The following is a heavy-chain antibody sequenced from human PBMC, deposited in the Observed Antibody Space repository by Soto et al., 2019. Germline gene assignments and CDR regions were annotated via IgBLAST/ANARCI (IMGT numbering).Heavy chain of an antibody. D-gene: IGHD2-2*01. J-gene: IGHJ6*03. CDR1: GFTFSSYS. Sequence: PGGSLRLSCAASGFTFSSYSMNWVRQAPGKGLEWVSYISSSSSTIYYADSVKGRFTISRDNAKNSLYLQMNSLRAEDTAVYFCARLEGECSSIRCYYFYMDGWGKGTTVTLPS. CDR3: ARLEGECSSIRCYYFYMDG. CDR2: ISSSSSTI. V-gene: IGHV3-48*01.